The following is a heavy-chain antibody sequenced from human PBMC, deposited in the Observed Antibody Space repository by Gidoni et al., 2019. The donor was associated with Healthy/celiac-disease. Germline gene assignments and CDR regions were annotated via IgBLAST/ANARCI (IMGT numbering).Heavy chain of an antibody. J-gene: IGHJ6*02. D-gene: IGHD6-6*01. CDR3: ARDRRGVAPNLYRSSVIWYYGMDV. CDR1: GGSFSGYY. V-gene: IGHV4-34*01. Sequence: QVQLQQWGAGLLKPSETLSLTCAVYGGSFSGYYWSWIRQPPGKGLEWIGEINHSGSTNYNPSLKSRVTISVDTSKNQFSLKLSSVTAADTAVYYCARDRRGVAPNLYRSSVIWYYGMDVWGQGTTVTVSS. CDR2: INHSGST.